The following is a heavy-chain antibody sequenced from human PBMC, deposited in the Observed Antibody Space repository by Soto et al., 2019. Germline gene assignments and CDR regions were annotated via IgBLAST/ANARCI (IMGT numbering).Heavy chain of an antibody. CDR2: IYYRGNT. V-gene: IGHV4-39*01. CDR1: GDSINSDNYY. CDR3: ACLERLATPSYSIDF. J-gene: IGHJ4*02. Sequence: SETLSLTCSVSGDSINSDNYYWGWIRQPPGKGLEWIGSIYYRGNTYYNPSLKTRVTISLDKSKSQFSLKLNSVTAADSAVYFCACLERLATPSYSIDFRDQATLVTVS. D-gene: IGHD6-19*01.